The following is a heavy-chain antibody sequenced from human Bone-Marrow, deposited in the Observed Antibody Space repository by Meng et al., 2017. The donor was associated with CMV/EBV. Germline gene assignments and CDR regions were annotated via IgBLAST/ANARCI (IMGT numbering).Heavy chain of an antibody. V-gene: IGHV4-38-2*02. J-gene: IGHJ4*02. CDR3: ASITLWYTRFDY. CDR2: IYHSGST. CDR1: GYSISSGYY. Sequence: GSLRLSCTVSGYSISSGYYWGWIRQPPGKGLEWIGSIYHSGSTYYNPSLKSRVTISVDTSKSQFSLNLSSVTAADTAIYYCASITLWYTRFDYCGQGTLVTVSS. D-gene: IGHD2-21*01.